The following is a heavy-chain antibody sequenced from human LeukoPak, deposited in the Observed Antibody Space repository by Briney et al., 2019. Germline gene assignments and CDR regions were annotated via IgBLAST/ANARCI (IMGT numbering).Heavy chain of an antibody. V-gene: IGHV1-69*13. CDR2: IIPIFGTA. J-gene: IGHJ5*02. CDR1: GGTFSSYA. CDR3: ARDLGYCSSTSCYGDSDWFDP. Sequence: SVKVSCKASGGTFSSYAISWVRQAPGQGLEWMGGIIPIFGTANYAQKFQGRVTITADESTSTAYMELSSLRSKDTAVYYCARDLGYCSSTSCYGDSDWFDPWGQGTLVAVSS. D-gene: IGHD2-2*01.